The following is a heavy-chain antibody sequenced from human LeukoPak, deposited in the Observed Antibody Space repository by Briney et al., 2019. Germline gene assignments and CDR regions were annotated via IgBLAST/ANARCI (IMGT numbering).Heavy chain of an antibody. CDR1: GYSFTSYL. D-gene: IGHD3-22*01. J-gene: IGHJ5*02. CDR3: ARLRYYYDSSGYYYNWFDP. CDR2: IDPSDSYT. Sequence: HGESLKISCKGSGYSFTSYLISWVRQMPVKGLEWMGRIDPSDSYTNYSPSFQGHVTISADKSISTAYLQWSSLKASDTAMYYCARLRYYYDSSGYYYNWFDPWGQGTLVTVSS. V-gene: IGHV5-10-1*01.